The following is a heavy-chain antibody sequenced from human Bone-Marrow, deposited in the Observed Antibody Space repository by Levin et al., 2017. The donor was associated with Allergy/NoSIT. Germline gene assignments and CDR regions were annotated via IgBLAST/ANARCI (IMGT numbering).Heavy chain of an antibody. Sequence: SQTLSLTCVVSGDSISSHDWWSWVRQAPGTGLEWIAEVHHSGSTNYNPSLKSRVSISVDKSKNYISLRVSSVTAADTAVSYCARNGIYCMDVWGRGTTVTVSS. D-gene: IGHD1-14*01. CDR2: VHHSGST. J-gene: IGHJ6*03. CDR1: GDSISSHDW. CDR3: ARNGIYCMDV. V-gene: IGHV4-4*02.